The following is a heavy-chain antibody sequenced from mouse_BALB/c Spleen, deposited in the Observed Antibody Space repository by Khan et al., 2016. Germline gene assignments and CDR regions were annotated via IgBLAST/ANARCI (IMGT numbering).Heavy chain of an antibody. D-gene: IGHD1-1*01. CDR3: ARYWSSYWYFDV. V-gene: IGHV9-3-1*01. CDR1: GYTFTNYG. J-gene: IGHJ1*01. CDR2: INTYTGEP. Sequence: IQLVQSGPELKKPGETVKISCKASGYTFTNYGMNWVRQAPGKGLKWMGWINTYTGEPTYADDFKGRFDFSLETSASTAYLQINNLKNEDTATYFWARYWSSYWYFDVWGAGTTVTVSS.